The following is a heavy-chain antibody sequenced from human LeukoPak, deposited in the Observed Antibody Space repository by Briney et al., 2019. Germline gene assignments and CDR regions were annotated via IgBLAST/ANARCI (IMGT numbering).Heavy chain of an antibody. Sequence: SETVSLTCTVSGGSISSSSHSWAWIRQPPGKGLEWTGSIYYTGRTYYNPSLKSRVTISVDTSKNQFSLKLRSVTAADTAVYYCAQSLGSSNWIGNWFDPWGQGTLVTVSS. D-gene: IGHD6-13*01. V-gene: IGHV4-39*01. J-gene: IGHJ5*02. CDR1: GGSISSSSHS. CDR3: AQSLGSSNWIGNWFDP. CDR2: IYYTGRT.